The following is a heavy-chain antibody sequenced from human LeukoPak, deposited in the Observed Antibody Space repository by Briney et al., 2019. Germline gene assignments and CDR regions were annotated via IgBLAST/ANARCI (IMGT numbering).Heavy chain of an antibody. V-gene: IGHV3-30*02. D-gene: IGHD2-15*01. Sequence: GGSLRLSCGASGFTFSSYGMQWVRQSPGKGLEWVAFIQYDGSNKYYADSVRGRFTISRDNSENTLYLQMNSLRAEDTAVYYCAKSSGGGYYVQYFDYWGQGALVTVSS. CDR3: AKSSGGGYYVQYFDY. CDR1: GFTFSSYG. J-gene: IGHJ4*02. CDR2: IQYDGSNK.